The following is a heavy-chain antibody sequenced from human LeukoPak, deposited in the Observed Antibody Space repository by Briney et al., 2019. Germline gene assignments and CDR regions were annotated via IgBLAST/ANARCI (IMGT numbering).Heavy chain of an antibody. Sequence: SETLSLTCTVSGGLISSRSCCWGWIRQPPGKGLEWIGTIYYSGSTYYNPSLKSRVTISVDTSKNQFSLRLSSVTAADTAVYYCARQVYSGTHYVDYWGQGTLVTVSS. V-gene: IGHV4-39*01. CDR1: GGLISSRSCC. J-gene: IGHJ4*02. D-gene: IGHD1-26*01. CDR3: ARQVYSGTHYVDY. CDR2: IYYSGST.